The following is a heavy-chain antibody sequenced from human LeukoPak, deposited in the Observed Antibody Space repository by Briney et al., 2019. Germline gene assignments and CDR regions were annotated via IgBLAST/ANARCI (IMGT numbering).Heavy chain of an antibody. CDR3: ARGSVWGVNY. V-gene: IGHV4-39*07. Sequence: SETLSLTCTVSGGSISSGAFYWSWIRQPPGKGLEWIGEINHSGSTNYNPSLKSRVTISVDTSKNQFSLKLSSVTAADTAVYYCARGSVWGVNYWGQGTLVTVSS. D-gene: IGHD3-10*01. J-gene: IGHJ4*02. CDR2: INHSGST. CDR1: GGSISSGAFY.